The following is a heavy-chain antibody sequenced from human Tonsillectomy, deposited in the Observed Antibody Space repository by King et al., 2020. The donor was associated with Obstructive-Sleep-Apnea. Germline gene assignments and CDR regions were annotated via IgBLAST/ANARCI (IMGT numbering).Heavy chain of an antibody. J-gene: IGHJ6*02. D-gene: IGHD3-9*01. V-gene: IGHV3-30*18. CDR2: ISYDGINK. Sequence: VQLVESGGGVVQPGRSLRLSCAASGFTFSSYGMHWVRQAPGKGLEWVAVISYDGINKYYADSVKGRFTISRDNSKNTLYLQMNSLRAEDTAVYYCAKDLGRYSDLVVADVWGQGTTVTVSS. CDR3: AKDLGRYSDLVVADV. CDR1: GFTFSSYG.